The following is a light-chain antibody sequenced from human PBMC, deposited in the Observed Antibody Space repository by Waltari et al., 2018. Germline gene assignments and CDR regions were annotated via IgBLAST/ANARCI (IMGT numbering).Light chain of an antibody. CDR3: QHYHDWPPGA. V-gene: IGKV3-15*01. Sequence: EVVMTQSPATLSVSPGERVTLSCRASQSVGNDLAWYQQRPGQAPRLLIYSASTRAIGIPARFSGSGSGTEFTLTISGMESDDFAVYYCQHYHDWPPGAFGPGTKVDTK. J-gene: IGKJ3*01. CDR2: SAS. CDR1: QSVGND.